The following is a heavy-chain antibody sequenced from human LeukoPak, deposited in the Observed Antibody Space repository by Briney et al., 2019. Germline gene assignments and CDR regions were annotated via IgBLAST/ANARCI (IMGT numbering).Heavy chain of an antibody. J-gene: IGHJ4*02. Sequence: PGRSLRLSCAVSGFTFSNYGVHWVRQAPGKGLEWVALLSSGGINKHYADSVKGRFIISRDNSMNTLYLQMNSLRVEDTAVYYCARDHAGSGRAFDNWGQGTLLTVSS. CDR3: ARDHAGSGRAFDN. CDR2: LSSGGINK. V-gene: IGHV3-30*03. D-gene: IGHD2-15*01. CDR1: GFTFSNYG.